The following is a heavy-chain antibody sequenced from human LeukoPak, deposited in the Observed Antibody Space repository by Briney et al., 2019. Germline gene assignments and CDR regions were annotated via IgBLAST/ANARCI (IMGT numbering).Heavy chain of an antibody. CDR2: IIPILGIA. D-gene: IGHD3-10*01. V-gene: IGHV1-69*02. CDR1: GGTFISYT. CDR3: ATSRGSGSYFDAFDI. J-gene: IGHJ3*02. Sequence: SVKVSCKASGGTFISYTISWVRQAPGQGLEWMGRIIPILGIANYAQKFQGRVTITADKSTSTAYMELSSLRSEDTAVYYCATSRGSGSYFDAFDIWGQGTMVTVSS.